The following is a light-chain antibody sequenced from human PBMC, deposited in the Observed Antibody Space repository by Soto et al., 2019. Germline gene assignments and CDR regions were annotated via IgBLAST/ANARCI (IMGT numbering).Light chain of an antibody. CDR3: QPRSTWPFLT. CDR2: YAS. J-gene: IGKJ4*01. Sequence: VLTQSPATLSLSPGERATLSCRDSQTLSRYLAWYQQKPGQAPRLLIYYASNRAAGVPARFSGSGSGTDYTLTISSLEPEDFAVYYCQPRSTWPFLTFAAGTKVEI. CDR1: QTLSRY. V-gene: IGKV3-11*01.